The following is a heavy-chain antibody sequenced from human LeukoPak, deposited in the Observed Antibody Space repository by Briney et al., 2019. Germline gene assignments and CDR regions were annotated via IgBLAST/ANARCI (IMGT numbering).Heavy chain of an antibody. CDR1: GGSISSYY. Sequence: SETLSLTCTVSGGSISSYYWSWIRQPPGRGLEWIGYIYYSGSTNYNPSLKSRVTISVDTSKNQFSLKLSSVTAADTAVYYCARASVDYDFWSGYDYWGQGTLVTVSS. D-gene: IGHD3-3*01. V-gene: IGHV4-59*01. CDR3: ARASVDYDFWSGYDY. CDR2: IYYSGST. J-gene: IGHJ4*02.